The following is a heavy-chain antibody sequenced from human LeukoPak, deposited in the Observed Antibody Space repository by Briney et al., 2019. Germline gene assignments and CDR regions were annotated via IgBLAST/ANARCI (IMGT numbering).Heavy chain of an antibody. J-gene: IGHJ4*02. Sequence: GESLKISCKGSGYSFTSYWIGWVRQMPGKGLEWMGIIYPGDSNTRYSPSFQGQVTISGDNSISTAYLQWSSLKASDTAMYYCARLLQVDTAMVGDYWGQGTVVAVSS. CDR2: IYPGDSNT. CDR3: ARLLQVDTAMVGDY. V-gene: IGHV5-51*01. D-gene: IGHD5-18*01. CDR1: GYSFTSYW.